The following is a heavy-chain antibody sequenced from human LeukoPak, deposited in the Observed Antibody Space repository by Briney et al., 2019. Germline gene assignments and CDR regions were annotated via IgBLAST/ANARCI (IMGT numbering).Heavy chain of an antibody. V-gene: IGHV3-23*01. CDR2: IGGSGGNT. Sequence: SGGSLRLSCAASGFTFSSYAMSWVRQAPGKGLEWVSTIGGSGGNTNYADSVKGRFSVSRDNSKNTVFLQMNSLRAEDTAVYFCVSRGWLRSFDYWGQGTLVTVSS. D-gene: IGHD3-22*01. CDR1: GFTFSSYA. J-gene: IGHJ4*02. CDR3: VSRGWLRSFDY.